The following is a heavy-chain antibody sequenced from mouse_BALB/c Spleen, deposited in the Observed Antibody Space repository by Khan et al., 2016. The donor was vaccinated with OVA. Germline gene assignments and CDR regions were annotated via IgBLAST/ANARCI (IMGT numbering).Heavy chain of an antibody. V-gene: IGHV1-4*01. CDR3: ARRSTGYAMDY. CDR2: INPRSSYI. J-gene: IGHJ4*01. Sequence: VQLQQSGAELARPGASVKMSCKASGYTFTSNTMHWLKQRPGLGLEWIGYINPRSSYINYNQRFKDKATLTADKSSSTAYMQLSSLTSEDSAVYYCARRSTGYAMDYWGQGTSVTVSS. CDR1: GYTFTSNT.